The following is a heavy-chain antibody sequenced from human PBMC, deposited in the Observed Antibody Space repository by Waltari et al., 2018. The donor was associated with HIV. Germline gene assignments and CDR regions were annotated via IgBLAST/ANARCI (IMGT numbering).Heavy chain of an antibody. CDR3: AKDQGGATYIFDY. D-gene: IGHD1-26*01. V-gene: IGHV3-30*18. CDR1: GFTFSSYG. Sequence: QVQLVESGGCVVQPGRSLRLSCAASGFTFSSYGMHWVRQAPGKGLEWVSVILYDGSNKYYADSVKGRFTISRDNSKNTLYLQMNSLRAEDTAVYYCAKDQGGATYIFDYWGQGTLVTVSS. CDR2: ILYDGSNK. J-gene: IGHJ4*02.